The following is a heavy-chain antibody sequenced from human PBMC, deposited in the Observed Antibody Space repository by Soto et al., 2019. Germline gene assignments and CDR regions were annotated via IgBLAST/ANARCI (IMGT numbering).Heavy chain of an antibody. CDR3: AREEKSRSPSCCGFDY. CDR1: GYTFTSYA. V-gene: IGHV1-3*01. J-gene: IGHJ4*02. D-gene: IGHD2-2*01. Sequence: QVQLVQSGAEVKKPGASVKVSCKASGYTFTSYAMHWVRQAPGQRLEWMGWINAGNGNTKYSQKFQGRVTITRDTSASTAYMELSRLRSEDTAVYYCAREEKSRSPSCCGFDYWGQGTLVTVSS. CDR2: INAGNGNT.